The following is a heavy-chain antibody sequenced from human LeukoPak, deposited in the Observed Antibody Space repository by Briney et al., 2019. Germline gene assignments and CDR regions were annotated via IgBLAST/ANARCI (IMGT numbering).Heavy chain of an antibody. CDR2: TYYRSKWYS. CDR1: GDSVFSVSAS. Sequence: SQTLSLTCAISGDSVFSVSASWNWIRQSPSRGLEWLGRTYYRSKWYSDYAAAVKSRININPDTSKNEFFLQLNSVTPEDTAVYYCARHFRAYYGSGSHNYYFDYWGQGTLVTVSS. D-gene: IGHD3-10*01. J-gene: IGHJ4*02. CDR3: ARHFRAYYGSGSHNYYFDY. V-gene: IGHV6-1*01.